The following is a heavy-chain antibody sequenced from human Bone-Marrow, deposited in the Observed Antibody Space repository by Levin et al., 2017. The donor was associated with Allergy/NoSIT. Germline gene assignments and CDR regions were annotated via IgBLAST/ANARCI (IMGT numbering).Heavy chain of an antibody. V-gene: IGHV4-4*07. J-gene: IGHJ4*02. CDR2: VYTDGNT. CDR1: GDFSGNFF. Sequence: SQTLSLTCTVSGDFSGNFFWSWIRQPAGKGLQWLGRVYTDGNTNYNPSLSGRVTLSRDASKNQFFLHLTSVTAADTAIYYCARITCGSSGTFFDNWGQGALVTVSS. CDR3: ARITCGSSGTFFDN. D-gene: IGHD3-16*01.